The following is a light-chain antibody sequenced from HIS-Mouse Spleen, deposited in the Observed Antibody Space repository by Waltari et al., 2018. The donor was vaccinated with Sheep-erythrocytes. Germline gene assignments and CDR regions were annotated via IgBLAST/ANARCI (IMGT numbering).Light chain of an antibody. V-gene: IGLV2-11*01. CDR3: QVWDSSSVVV. CDR1: SSDVGGYNY. J-gene: IGLJ2*01. CDR2: DVS. Sequence: QSALTQPRSVSGSPGQSVTISCTGTSSDVGGYNYVSWYQQHPGKAPKLMIYDVSKRPAGVPERCSGSKSGNTAALTSSRVEAGDEADYYCQVWDSSSVVVFGGGTKLTVL.